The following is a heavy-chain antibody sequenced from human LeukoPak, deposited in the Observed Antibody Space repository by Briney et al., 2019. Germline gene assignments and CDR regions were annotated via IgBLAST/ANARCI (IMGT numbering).Heavy chain of an antibody. CDR3: AREDVVVPAAIYYYYGMDV. V-gene: IGHV1-69*13. Sequence: SVKVSCKASGGTFSSYAISWVRQAPGQGLEWMGGIIPIFSTTNYAQKFQGRVAITADESTSTAYMELSSLRSEDTAVYYCAREDVVVPAAIYYYYGMDVWGQGTTVTVSS. J-gene: IGHJ6*02. CDR2: IIPIFSTT. CDR1: GGTFSSYA. D-gene: IGHD2-2*01.